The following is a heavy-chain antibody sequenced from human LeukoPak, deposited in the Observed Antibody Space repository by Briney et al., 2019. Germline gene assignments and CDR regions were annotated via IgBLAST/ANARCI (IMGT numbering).Heavy chain of an antibody. CDR2: MNPNSGNT. Sequence: ASVKVSCKASGYTFTSYDINWVRQATGQGLEWMGWMNPNSGNTGYAQKFQGRVTMTRSTSISTAYMELSSLRSEDTAVYYCARGGRGYSYGSYYYYMDVWGKGTTVTVSS. J-gene: IGHJ6*03. CDR3: ARGGRGYSYGSYYYYMDV. V-gene: IGHV1-8*01. CDR1: GYTFTSYD. D-gene: IGHD5-18*01.